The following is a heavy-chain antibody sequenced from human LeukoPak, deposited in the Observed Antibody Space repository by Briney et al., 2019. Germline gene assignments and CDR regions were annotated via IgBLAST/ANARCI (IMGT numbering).Heavy chain of an antibody. CDR3: AREDGEMFDY. D-gene: IGHD2-21*01. CDR2: IGRGTSNI. J-gene: IGHJ4*02. CDR1: GFTFSSYA. Sequence: GGSLRLSCAASGFTFSSYAMNWVRQAPGQGLEWVSSIGRGTSNIYYADSVKGRFTISRGNAKNSLYLQMNSLRAEDTAVYYCAREDGEMFDYWGQGILVTVSS. V-gene: IGHV3-21*01.